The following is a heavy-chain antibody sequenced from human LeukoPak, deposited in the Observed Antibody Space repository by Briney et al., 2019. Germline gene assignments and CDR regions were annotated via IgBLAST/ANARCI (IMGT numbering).Heavy chain of an antibody. Sequence: PSETLSLTCAVSGGSISSGGYSWSWIRQPPGKGLEWIGFIYQSGSTYYNPSLKSRVTISEDRSKNHFFLKLRFVTAADTAVYYCVRGSSSTWFDTGSLDHWGQGTLVTVSS. D-gene: IGHD6-6*01. CDR2: IYQSGST. CDR1: GGSISSGGYS. CDR3: VRGSSSTWFDTGSLDH. J-gene: IGHJ4*02. V-gene: IGHV4-30-2*01.